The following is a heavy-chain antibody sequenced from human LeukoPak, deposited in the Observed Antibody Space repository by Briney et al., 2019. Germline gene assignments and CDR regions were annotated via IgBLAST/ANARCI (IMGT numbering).Heavy chain of an antibody. Sequence: SETLSLTCTVSGGSISRYYWSWIRQPAGKGLEWIGRIYGSGSTTYNPSLKSRVRLSVDTSKNQFSLKLNSVTAADTAVYYCAGAFYYYDSSGYSPWGQGTLVTVSS. J-gene: IGHJ5*02. D-gene: IGHD3-22*01. CDR2: IYGSGST. CDR3: AGAFYYYDSSGYSP. CDR1: GGSISRYY. V-gene: IGHV4-4*07.